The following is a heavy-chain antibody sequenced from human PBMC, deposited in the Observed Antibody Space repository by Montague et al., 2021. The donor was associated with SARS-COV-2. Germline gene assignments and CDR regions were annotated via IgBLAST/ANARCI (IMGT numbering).Heavy chain of an antibody. CDR1: GDSITSKTHY. J-gene: IGHJ6*03. CDR3: VRDSPHFDFWRGHYGDKYYMDI. Sequence: TLSLTCTVSGDSITSKTHYWDWVRQPAGKGLEWIGRLLTSGATNFNPSLKSRLTISRDTSKNEFYLKLSSVTAADTAVYYCVRDSPHFDFWRGHYGDKYYMDIWGKGTTVTVS. V-gene: IGHV4-61*02. CDR2: LLTSGAT. D-gene: IGHD3-3*01.